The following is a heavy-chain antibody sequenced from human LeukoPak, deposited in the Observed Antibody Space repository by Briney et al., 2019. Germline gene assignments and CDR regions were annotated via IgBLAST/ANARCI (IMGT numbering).Heavy chain of an antibody. CDR1: GLTFSSYW. V-gene: IGHV3-7*01. D-gene: IGHD4-17*01. J-gene: IGHJ4*02. CDR2: IRQDGSEK. Sequence: TGGSLRLSCAASGLTFSSYWMSWVRQAPGKGLEWVANIRQDGSEKYYVDSVKGRFTISRDNAKNSLYLQMNSLRAEDTAVYYCARAGHYGDYGYWGQGTLVTVSS. CDR3: ARAGHYGDYGY.